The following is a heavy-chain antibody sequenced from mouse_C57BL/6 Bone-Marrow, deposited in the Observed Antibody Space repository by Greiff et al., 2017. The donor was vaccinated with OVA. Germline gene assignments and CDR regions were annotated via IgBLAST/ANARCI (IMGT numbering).Heavy chain of an antibody. CDR3: AGGRNYYAMDY. V-gene: IGHV1-54*01. CDR2: INPGSGGT. J-gene: IGHJ4*01. Sequence: QVQLQQSGAELVRPGTSVKVSCKASGYAFTNYLIEWVKQRPGQGLEWIGVINPGSGGTNYNEKFKGKATLTADKSSSTAYMQLSSLTSEDSAVYFCAGGRNYYAMDYWGQGTSVTVSS. CDR1: GYAFTNYL.